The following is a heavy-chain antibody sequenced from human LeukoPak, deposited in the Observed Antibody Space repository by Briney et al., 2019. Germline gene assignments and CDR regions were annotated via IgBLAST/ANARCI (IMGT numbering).Heavy chain of an antibody. V-gene: IGHV6-1*01. J-gene: IGHJ4*02. Sequence: SQTLSLTCAISGDNISSKNVAWNWIRQSPSRGLEWLGRTYYRSKWYNDYVVSVKSRITINPDTSKNQFSLQLNSVAPEDTAVYYCASTRGAEIGPDYWGQGTPVTVSS. CDR2: TYYRSKWYN. CDR1: GDNISSKNVA. D-gene: IGHD3/OR15-3a*01. CDR3: ASTRGAEIGPDY.